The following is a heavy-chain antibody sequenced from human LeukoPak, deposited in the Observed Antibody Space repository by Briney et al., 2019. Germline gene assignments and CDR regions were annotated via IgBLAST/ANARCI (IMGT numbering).Heavy chain of an antibody. V-gene: IGHV4-34*01. D-gene: IGHD6-13*01. CDR2: INHSGST. J-gene: IGHJ6*03. CDR1: GGSFSGYY. Sequence: SETLSLTCAVYGGSFSGYYWSWIRQPPGKGLEWIGGINHSGSTNYNPSLKSRVTTSVDTSKNQFSLKLSSVTAADTAVYYCARGRSSSWSGYYYYYMDVWGKGTTVTVSS. CDR3: ARGRSSSWSGYYYYYMDV.